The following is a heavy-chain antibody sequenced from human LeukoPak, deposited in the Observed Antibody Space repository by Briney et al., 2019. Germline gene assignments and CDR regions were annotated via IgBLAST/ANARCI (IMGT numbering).Heavy chain of an antibody. CDR1: GGSISSYY. J-gene: IGHJ4*02. Sequence: SETLSLTCTVSGGSISSYYWSWIRQPAGQGLEWIGRIYSDGSTNYNPSLKSRVTMSVDTSKNLFSLKLSSVTAADTAVYFCARTGRPTEYYFDYWGQGTLVTVSS. CDR3: ARTGRPTEYYFDY. V-gene: IGHV4-4*07. CDR2: IYSDGST. D-gene: IGHD3-10*01.